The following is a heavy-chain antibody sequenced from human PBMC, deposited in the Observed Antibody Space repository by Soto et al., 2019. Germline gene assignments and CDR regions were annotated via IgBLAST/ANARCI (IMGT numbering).Heavy chain of an antibody. D-gene: IGHD3-3*01. J-gene: IGHJ4*02. Sequence: SETLSLTCAVYGGSFSGYYWSWIRQPPGKGLEWIGEINHSGSTNYNPSLKSRVTISVDTSKNQFSLKLSSVTAADTAVYYCAITRDYEFYYFDYWAREPWSPSPQ. CDR2: INHSGST. CDR1: GGSFSGYY. CDR3: AITRDYEFYYFDY. V-gene: IGHV4-34*01.